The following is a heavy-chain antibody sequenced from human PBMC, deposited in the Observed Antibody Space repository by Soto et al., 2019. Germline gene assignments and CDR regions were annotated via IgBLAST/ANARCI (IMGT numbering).Heavy chain of an antibody. D-gene: IGHD3-10*01. CDR1: GFSFSSYS. CDR2: MSATGGST. J-gene: IGHJ3*02. Sequence: GGSLRLSCAASGFSFSSYSMSWVRHVPGKGLQWVSGMSATGGSTYYADTVKGRFTTSRDNSRKTMYLQMNSLRAEYSAVYYCAKDSPGDAFDIWGQGTMVTVSS. V-gene: IGHV3-23*01. CDR3: AKDSPGDAFDI.